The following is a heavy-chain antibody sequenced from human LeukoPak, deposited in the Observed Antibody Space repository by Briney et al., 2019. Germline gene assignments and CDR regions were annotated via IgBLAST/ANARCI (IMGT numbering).Heavy chain of an antibody. D-gene: IGHD6-19*01. J-gene: IGHJ4*02. CDR2: INHSGST. CDR3: ARGPRGWYGRYFDY. Sequence: PSETLSLTCAVYGGSFSGYYWSWIRQPPGKGLEWIGEINHSGSTNYNPSLKSRVTISVDTSKNQFSLKLSSVTAAGTAVYYCARGPRGWYGRYFDYWGQGTLVTIPS. CDR1: GGSFSGYY. V-gene: IGHV4-34*01.